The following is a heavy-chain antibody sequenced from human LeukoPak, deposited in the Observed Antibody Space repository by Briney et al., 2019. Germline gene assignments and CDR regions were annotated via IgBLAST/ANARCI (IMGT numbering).Heavy chain of an antibody. V-gene: IGHV1-69*13. D-gene: IGHD3-22*01. J-gene: IGHJ4*02. CDR2: IIPIFGTA. CDR3: ARETVHYDSSGYYPLDY. Sequence: GASVNVSCTASGGTFSSYAISWVRQAPGQGLEWMGGIIPIFGTANYAQKFQGRVTITADESTSTAYMELSSLRSEDTAVYYCARETVHYDSSGYYPLDYWGQGTLVTVSS. CDR1: GGTFSSYA.